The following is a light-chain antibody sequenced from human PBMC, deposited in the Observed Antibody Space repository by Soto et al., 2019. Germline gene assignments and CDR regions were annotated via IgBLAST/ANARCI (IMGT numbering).Light chain of an antibody. Sequence: PGERATLSCRASQGVTAYLAWYQQKPGQAPRLLIFDASNRATGIPARFSGSGSGTDFTLTISSLEPEDFAVYYCLQRTNWPPVYSFGQGTKLEIK. CDR3: LQRTNWPPVYS. CDR1: QGVTAY. CDR2: DAS. V-gene: IGKV3-11*01. J-gene: IGKJ2*01.